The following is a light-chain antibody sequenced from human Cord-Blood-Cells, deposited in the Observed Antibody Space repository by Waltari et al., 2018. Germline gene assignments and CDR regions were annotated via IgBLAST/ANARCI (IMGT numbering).Light chain of an antibody. CDR2: AAS. CDR3: QQSYSTHIT. V-gene: IGKV1-39*01. Sequence: DIQMTQSPSSLSASVGDRVTITRRASQSISSYLNWYQQKPGKAPKLLIYAASSLRSGFPSRFSGSGSGTDFTLANSSLQPEDFATYYCQQSYSTHITFGQGTRLEIK. CDR1: QSISSY. J-gene: IGKJ5*01.